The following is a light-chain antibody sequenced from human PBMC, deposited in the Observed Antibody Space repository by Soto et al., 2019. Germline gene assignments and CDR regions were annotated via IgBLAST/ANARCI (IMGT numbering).Light chain of an antibody. Sequence: IVLTQSAGTLSLSPGERATLSCGASQSVSSSYLAWYQQKPGQAPRLLIYGASSRATGTPDRFSGSGSGTEFTLTISSLQSEDFAIYYCQQYNNWPPITFGQGTRLEIK. V-gene: IGKV3-20*01. CDR3: QQYNNWPPIT. CDR2: GAS. J-gene: IGKJ5*01. CDR1: QSVSSSY.